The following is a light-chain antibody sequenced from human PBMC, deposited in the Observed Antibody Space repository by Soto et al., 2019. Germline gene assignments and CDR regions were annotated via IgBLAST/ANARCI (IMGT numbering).Light chain of an antibody. J-gene: IGKJ3*01. V-gene: IGKV1-39*01. CDR2: ETS. CDR1: QNVRSY. Sequence: DLQMTQSPSSLSASLGARVTIACRASQNVRSYLNWYQQRTGKAPKLLISETSTLESGVPSKFSGTGYGTDFTLTISSLQPEDFATYYCQQTFSIPRTFGPGTKVDIK. CDR3: QQTFSIPRT.